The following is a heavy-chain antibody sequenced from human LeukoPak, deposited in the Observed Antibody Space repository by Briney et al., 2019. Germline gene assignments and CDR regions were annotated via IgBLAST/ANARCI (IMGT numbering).Heavy chain of an antibody. CDR1: GFTFSDYY. Sequence: PGGSLRLSCAASGFTFSDYYMSWIRQPAGKGLEWIGRIYTSGSTNYNPSLKSRVTMSVDTSKNQFSLKLTSVTTADTAVYYCAREEVNTPMVRYWGQGTLVTVSS. CDR2: IYTSGST. CDR3: AREEVNTPMVRY. J-gene: IGHJ4*02. V-gene: IGHV4-4*07. D-gene: IGHD5-18*01.